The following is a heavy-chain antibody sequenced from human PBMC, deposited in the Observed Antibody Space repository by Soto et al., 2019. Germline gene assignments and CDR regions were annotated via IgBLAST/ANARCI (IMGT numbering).Heavy chain of an antibody. J-gene: IGHJ4*02. CDR3: AREGNLAAAGLDY. Sequence: PSETLSLTCAVSGGSISSSNWWSWVRQPPGKGLEWIGEIYHSGSTNYNPSLKSRVTISVDKSKNQFSLKLSSVTAADTAVYYCAREGNLAAAGLDYWGQGTLVTVSS. CDR2: IYHSGST. CDR1: GGSISSSNW. D-gene: IGHD6-13*01. V-gene: IGHV4-4*02.